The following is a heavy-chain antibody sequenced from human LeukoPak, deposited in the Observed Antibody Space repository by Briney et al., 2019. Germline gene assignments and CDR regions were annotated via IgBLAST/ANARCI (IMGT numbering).Heavy chain of an antibody. J-gene: IGHJ4*02. V-gene: IGHV3-48*01. D-gene: IGHD6-6*01. CDR2: ISSSSSTI. CDR1: GFTFSSYS. CDR3: AKAVSSSPLRYFDY. Sequence: GGSLRLSCAASGFTFSSYSMNWVRQAPGKGLEWVSYISSSSSTIYYADSVKGRFTISRDNSKNTLYLQMNSLRAEDTAIYHCAKAVSSSPLRYFDYWGQGTLVTVSS.